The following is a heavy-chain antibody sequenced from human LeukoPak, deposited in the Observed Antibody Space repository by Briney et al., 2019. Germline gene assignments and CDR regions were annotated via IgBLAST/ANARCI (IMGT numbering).Heavy chain of an antibody. CDR3: TTDGGY. V-gene: IGHV3-15*01. Sequence: GGSLRLSCAASGFSFSDAWMSWVRQAPGKGLEWVGRIKSSGDGGTTDYTAPVKGRFTISRDDSRNTVFLQMNTLKTEDTAVYYCTTDGGYWGQGTLVTVSS. CDR2: IKSSGDGGTT. CDR1: GFSFSDAW. J-gene: IGHJ4*02. D-gene: IGHD2-15*01.